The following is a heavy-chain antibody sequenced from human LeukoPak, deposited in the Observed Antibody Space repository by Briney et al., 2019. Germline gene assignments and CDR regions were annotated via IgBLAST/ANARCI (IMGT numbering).Heavy chain of an antibody. D-gene: IGHD3-3*01. CDR3: AREVGYDSSPP. CDR2: ISSSGSVV. V-gene: IGHV3-48*01. CDR1: GFTFSSHG. J-gene: IGHJ5*02. Sequence: PGGSLRLSCAASGFTFSSHGMNWVRQAPGKGLEWVSYISSSGSVVFYADSVRGRFTISRDTAKNALYLQMNSLRAEDTDVYHCAREVGYDSSPPWGQGTLVTVSS.